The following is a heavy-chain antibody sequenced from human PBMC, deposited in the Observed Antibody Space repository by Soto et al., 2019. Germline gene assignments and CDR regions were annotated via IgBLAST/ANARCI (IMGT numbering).Heavy chain of an antibody. Sequence: GGSLRLSCAASGFTFDDSAMHWVRQAPGKGLEWVSGISWNSGSIGYADSVKGRFTISRDNAKNSLYLQMTSLRAEDPAFYYCSTGDCSNHRSHDFDNGGQGTLVTVSS. CDR3: STGDCSNHRSHDFDN. CDR1: GFTFDDSA. D-gene: IGHD4-4*01. J-gene: IGHJ4*01. CDR2: ISWNSGSI. V-gene: IGHV3-9*01.